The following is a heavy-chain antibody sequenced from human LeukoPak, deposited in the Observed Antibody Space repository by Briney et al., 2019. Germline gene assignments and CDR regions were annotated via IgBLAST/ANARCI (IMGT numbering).Heavy chain of an antibody. CDR3: ARDPGSIAVVGQPCDY. CDR1: GYTFTGYY. CDR2: INPNSGGT. Sequence: GASVKVSCKASGYTFTGYYIHWVRQAPGQGLEWMGRINPNSGGTNYAQKFQGRVTMTRDTSISTAYMELSRLRSDDTAVYYCARDPGSIAVVGQPCDYWGQGTLVTVSS. V-gene: IGHV1-2*06. D-gene: IGHD6-19*01. J-gene: IGHJ4*02.